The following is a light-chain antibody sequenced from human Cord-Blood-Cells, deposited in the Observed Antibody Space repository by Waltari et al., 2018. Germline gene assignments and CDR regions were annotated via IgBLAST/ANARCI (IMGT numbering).Light chain of an antibody. CDR2: EVS. J-gene: IGLJ1*01. Sequence: QSALTQPASVSGSPGQSITISCTGTRSDVGSYNLVSWYQQHPGKAPKLMFYEVSKRPSGVSNRFSGSKSGNTASLTISGLQAEDEADYYCCSYAGSSTYVFGTGTKVTVL. CDR1: RSDVGSYNL. V-gene: IGLV2-23*02. CDR3: CSYAGSSTYV.